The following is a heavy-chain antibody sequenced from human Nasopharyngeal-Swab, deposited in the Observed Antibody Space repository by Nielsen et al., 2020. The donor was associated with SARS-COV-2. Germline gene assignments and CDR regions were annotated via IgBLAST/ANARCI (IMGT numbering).Heavy chain of an antibody. D-gene: IGHD2-8*01. V-gene: IGHV1-2*04. CDR3: ARGIVLPQYDENWFDP. CDR2: INPNSGGT. J-gene: IGHJ5*02. Sequence: ASVKVSCKASGYTFTGYYMHWVRQAPGQGLEWMGWINPNSGGTNYAQKFQGWVTMTRDTSISTAYMELSRLRPDDTAVYYCARGIVLPQYDENWFDPWGQGTLVTVSS. CDR1: GYTFTGYY.